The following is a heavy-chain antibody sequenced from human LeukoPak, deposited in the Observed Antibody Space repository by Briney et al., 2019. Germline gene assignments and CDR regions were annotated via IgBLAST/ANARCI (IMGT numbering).Heavy chain of an antibody. CDR1: GFTFSLYA. J-gene: IGHJ5*02. V-gene: IGHV3-23*01. D-gene: IGHD6-13*01. Sequence: PGGSLRLSCAASGFTFSLYAMTWVRQAPGKGLEWVSRISAGTGVTYYAQSVRGRFTISRDASKSTLYLHMSGLRGEATAVYYCARDVLDVAAAGWGRPLDRWGQGTRATVSS. CDR3: ARDVLDVAAAGWGRPLDR. CDR2: ISAGTGVT.